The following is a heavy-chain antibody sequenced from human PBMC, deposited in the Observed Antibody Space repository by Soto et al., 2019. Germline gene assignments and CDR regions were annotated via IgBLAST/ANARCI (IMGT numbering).Heavy chain of an antibody. CDR1: GFTFSNSW. CDR2: MNQDGSEK. CDR3: ARDNRGTFDY. D-gene: IGHD7-27*01. Sequence: GGSLRLSCAASGFTFSNSWMTWVRQAPGKGLEWVADMNQDGSEKYYEDSVKGRFTISRDNAKNSLSLQMNSLRAEDTAVYFCARDNRGTFDYWGQGALVTVSS. V-gene: IGHV3-7*03. J-gene: IGHJ4*02.